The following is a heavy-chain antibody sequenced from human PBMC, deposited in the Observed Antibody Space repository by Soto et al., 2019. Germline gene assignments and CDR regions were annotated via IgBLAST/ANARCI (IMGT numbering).Heavy chain of an antibody. V-gene: IGHV4-59*01. CDR3: ARVAY. Sequence: LSLTCSLSGASIRVYYWVWIRQPPGKVLEWRGCIFYSGTTNYNPSPQSRLTISVDTSKNQFSLTLSSVTAADTAVYYCARVAYWGQGTQVTVSS. CDR1: GASIRVYY. J-gene: IGHJ4*02. CDR2: IFYSGTT.